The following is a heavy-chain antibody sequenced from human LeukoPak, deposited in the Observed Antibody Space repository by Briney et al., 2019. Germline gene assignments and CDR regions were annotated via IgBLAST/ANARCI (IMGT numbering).Heavy chain of an antibody. CDR3: ARGFGITSTGDFDY. D-gene: IGHD3-10*01. V-gene: IGHV1-69*13. CDR2: IIPIFGTA. Sequence: ASVKVSCKASGGTFSSYAISWVRQAPGQGLEWMGGIIPIFGTANYAQKFQGRVTITADESTSTAYMELSSLRSEDTAVHYCARGFGITSTGDFDYWGQGTLVTVSS. CDR1: GGTFSSYA. J-gene: IGHJ4*02.